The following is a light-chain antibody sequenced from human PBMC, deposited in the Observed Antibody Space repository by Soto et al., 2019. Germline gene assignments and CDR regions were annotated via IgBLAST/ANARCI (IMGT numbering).Light chain of an antibody. Sequence: EIVLTQSPGTLSLSPGERATLSCRASQSVSSSYLAWYQHKPGQAPRLLIYGASSRATGIPDRFSGSGSGTDFTLTISIAVYYCQQYGSSPHTFGQGTKLEIK. CDR2: GAS. CDR1: QSVSSSY. CDR3: QQYGSSPHT. V-gene: IGKV3-20*01. J-gene: IGKJ2*01.